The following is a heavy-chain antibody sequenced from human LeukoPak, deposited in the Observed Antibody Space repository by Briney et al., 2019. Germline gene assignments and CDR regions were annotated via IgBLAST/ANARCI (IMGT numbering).Heavy chain of an antibody. J-gene: IGHJ4*02. V-gene: IGHV1-2*06. D-gene: IGHD6-13*01. Sequence: ASVKVSCKASGYTFTGYHIHWVRQAPGQGLEWMERINPYSGDTNFAQKFQGRVTMTRDTSITTAYMDLSSLTPDDTAVYFCARDQGSLTRSWYTGYWGQGTQVTVSS. CDR1: GYTFTGYH. CDR2: INPYSGDT. CDR3: ARDQGSLTRSWYTGY.